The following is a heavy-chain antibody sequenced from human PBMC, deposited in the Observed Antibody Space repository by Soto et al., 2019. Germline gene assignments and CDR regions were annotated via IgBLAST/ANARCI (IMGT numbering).Heavy chain of an antibody. CDR2: IWYDGSNK. J-gene: IGHJ4*02. CDR3: ARDGGGGSCYSCHYFDY. D-gene: IGHD2-15*01. CDR1: GFTFSSYG. V-gene: IGHV3-33*01. Sequence: QVQLVESGGGVVQPGRSLRLSCAASGFTFSSYGMHWVRQAPGKGLEWVAVIWYDGSNKYYADSVKGRFTISRDNSKNTLYLQMNSLRAEDTAVYYCARDGGGGSCYSCHYFDYWGQGTLVTVSS.